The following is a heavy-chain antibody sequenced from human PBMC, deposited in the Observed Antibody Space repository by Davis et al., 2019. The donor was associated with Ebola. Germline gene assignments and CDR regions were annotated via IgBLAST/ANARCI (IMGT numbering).Heavy chain of an antibody. CDR2: ISIYNGNT. Sequence: ASVKVSCKASGYTFTNYGISWVRQAPGQGLEWLGWISIYNGNTDYAQRLQGRVTMTTDTSTSTAYMELRSLTSDDTAVYYCARAGYDFWSGYDYYYYGMDVWGQGTTVTVSS. D-gene: IGHD3-3*01. J-gene: IGHJ6*02. CDR1: GYTFTNYG. V-gene: IGHV1-18*01. CDR3: ARAGYDFWSGYDYYYYGMDV.